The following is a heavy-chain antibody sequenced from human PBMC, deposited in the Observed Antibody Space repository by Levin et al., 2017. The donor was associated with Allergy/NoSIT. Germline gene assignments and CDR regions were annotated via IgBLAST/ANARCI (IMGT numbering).Heavy chain of an antibody. CDR3: ARDNIGLPDAFDI. J-gene: IGHJ3*02. CDR2: ISWNSGSI. V-gene: IGHV3-9*01. D-gene: IGHD3-10*01. CDR1: GFTFDDYA. Sequence: GGSLRLSCAASGFTFDDYAMHWVRQAPGTGLEWVSGISWNSGSIGYADSVKGRFTISRDNAKNSLYLQMNSLRTEDTALYYCARDNIGLPDAFDIWGQGTMVIVSS.